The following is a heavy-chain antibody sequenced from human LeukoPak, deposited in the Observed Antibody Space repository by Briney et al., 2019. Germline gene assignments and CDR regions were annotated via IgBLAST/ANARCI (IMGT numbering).Heavy chain of an antibody. J-gene: IGHJ4*02. CDR1: GGFINSYY. D-gene: IGHD3-9*01. CDR3: ARRGERTGYYDDY. Sequence: SETLSLTCTVSGGFINSYYWTWIRQPPGKGLEWIGNIYNSGNTNYNPSLKSRVTISVDTSKNQFSLKLSSVTAADTAVYYCARRGERTGYYDDYWGQGTLVTVSS. V-gene: IGHV4-59*12. CDR2: IYNSGNT.